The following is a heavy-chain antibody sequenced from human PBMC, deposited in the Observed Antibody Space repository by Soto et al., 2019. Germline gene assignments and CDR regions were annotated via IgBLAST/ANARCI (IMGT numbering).Heavy chain of an antibody. J-gene: IGHJ5*01. V-gene: IGHV1-18*04. CDR3: VRDQKYFRVNGNWFDS. CDR2: VSGNNGAS. D-gene: IGHD2-2*01. Sequence: GASLKVSCKPSGDTSADFGSSWVRQAPGQGLEWMGWVSGNNGASNPAPKVQGRITMTLDTSTGISYMALRSLRSDDTAIYYCVRDQKYFRVNGNWFDSWGQGTLVTVSS. CDR1: GDTSADFG.